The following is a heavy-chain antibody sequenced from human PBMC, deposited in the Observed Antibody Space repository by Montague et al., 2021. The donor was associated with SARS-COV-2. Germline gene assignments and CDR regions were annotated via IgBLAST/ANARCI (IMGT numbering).Heavy chain of an antibody. CDR1: GFTFSTYA. V-gene: IGHV3-23*01. CDR2: ISKSGEST. D-gene: IGHD6-13*01. J-gene: IGHJ4*02. CDR3: AKEQYSSSWSDFDY. Sequence: SLRLSCAASGFTFSTYAMSWVRQAPGKGLEWVSSISKSGESTFYADSVKGRFTISRDNSKNTLYLQVNSLRAEDTAVYYCAKEQYSSSWSDFDYWGQGTVVAVSS.